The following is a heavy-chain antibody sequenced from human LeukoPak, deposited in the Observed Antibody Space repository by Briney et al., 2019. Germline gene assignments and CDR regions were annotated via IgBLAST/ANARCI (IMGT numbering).Heavy chain of an antibody. V-gene: IGHV3-30*18. D-gene: IGHD2-8*01. CDR1: GFTFSSYG. J-gene: IGHJ4*02. CDR3: AKGGNGYCSNGICSSRAVAAIDY. Sequence: GGSLRLSCAASGFTFSSYGMHWVRQAPGKGLEWVAVISYDGSNTYYADSVKGRFTISRDNSRNTLYLQMNSVRAEDTAVYHCAKGGNGYCSNGICSSRAVAAIDYWGQGTLVTVSS. CDR2: ISYDGSNT.